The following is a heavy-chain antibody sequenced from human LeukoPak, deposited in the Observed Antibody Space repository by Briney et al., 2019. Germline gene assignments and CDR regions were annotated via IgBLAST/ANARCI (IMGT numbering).Heavy chain of an antibody. CDR3: AKAPRITMVRDSYFEY. Sequence: GGSLRLSCAASGFTFSSYAMSWVRQAPGKGLEWVSAISGSGGSTYFADSVEGRVTISRDNSKNTLYLQMNSLRAEEPAVYYCAKAPRITMVRDSYFEYWGQGTLVTVSS. CDR1: GFTFSSYA. J-gene: IGHJ4*02. CDR2: ISGSGGST. V-gene: IGHV3-23*01. D-gene: IGHD3-10*01.